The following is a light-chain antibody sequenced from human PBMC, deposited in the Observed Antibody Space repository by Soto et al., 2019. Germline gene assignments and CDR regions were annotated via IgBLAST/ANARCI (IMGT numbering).Light chain of an antibody. V-gene: IGKV3-20*01. Sequence: VFTPSPGTISWSLWRRASLSCRASQFVSSRLAWYQRRPGQVPRLLIYDTSTRAPGISARFSGSGSGTEFTLTISGLEPEDFAVYYCQQYGSSPRTFGQGTKVDI. CDR3: QQYGSSPRT. CDR2: DTS. CDR1: QFVSSR. J-gene: IGKJ1*01.